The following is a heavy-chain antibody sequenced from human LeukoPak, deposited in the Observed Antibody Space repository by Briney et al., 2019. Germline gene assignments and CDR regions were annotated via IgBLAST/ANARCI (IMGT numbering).Heavy chain of an antibody. CDR1: GYPFCLYS. V-gene: IGHV3-21*01. D-gene: IGHD6-13*01. CDR2: ISSNSSYI. CDR3: ARGAAAGTHPEYFQH. Sequence: GPLRLPCAASGYPFCLYSKNWVRQAPGKGLESFSSISSNSSYIHYADSVKGRFTISRDDAKNSLYLQMNSLRAEDTAVYYCARGAAAGTHPEYFQHWGQGTLVTVSS. J-gene: IGHJ1*01.